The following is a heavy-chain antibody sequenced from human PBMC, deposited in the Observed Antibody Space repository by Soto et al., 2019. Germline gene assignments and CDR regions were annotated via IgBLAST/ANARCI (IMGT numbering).Heavy chain of an antibody. CDR1: LYTFTNYG. J-gene: IGHJ4*02. V-gene: IGHV1-18*01. D-gene: IGHD6-19*01. CDR2: ISPYSGNT. CDR3: ATQPYSGDWPEGNYFDY. Sequence: QVQLVQSRAEVKKPGASVKVSCKTSLYTFTNYGFSWVRQAPGQGLEWMGWISPYSGNTNYAQKLQGRVTLTTDTSTTTSYLERRSLQSDDTAVDYCATQPYSGDWPEGNYFDYWGQGPLVTFSS.